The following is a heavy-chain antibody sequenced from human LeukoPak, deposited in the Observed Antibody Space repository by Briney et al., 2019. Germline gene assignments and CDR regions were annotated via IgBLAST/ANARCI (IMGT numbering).Heavy chain of an antibody. Sequence: SETLSLTCAVSGGSISSGGYSWSWIRQPPGKGLEWIGYIYHSGSTYYNPSLKSRVTISVDRSKNQFSLKLSSVTAADTAVYYCARYYGSGSYYWFDPWGQGTLVTVSS. CDR3: ARYYGSGSYYWFDP. V-gene: IGHV4-30-2*01. J-gene: IGHJ5*02. CDR2: IYHSGST. D-gene: IGHD3-10*01. CDR1: GGSISSGGYS.